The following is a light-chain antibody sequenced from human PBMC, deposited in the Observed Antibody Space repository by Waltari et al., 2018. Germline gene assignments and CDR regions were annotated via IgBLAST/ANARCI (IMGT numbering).Light chain of an antibody. CDR2: EVI. Sequence: QSALTQPASVSGSPGQSITISCTGPSGDVGGYNYVSWYQQHSGKAPKLMIYEVIKRPSGVSNRFSGSKSGNTASLTISGLQAEDEADYYCSSYTRRSYWVFGGGTQLTVL. CDR3: SSYTRRSYWV. V-gene: IGLV2-14*01. CDR1: SGDVGGYNY. J-gene: IGLJ3*02.